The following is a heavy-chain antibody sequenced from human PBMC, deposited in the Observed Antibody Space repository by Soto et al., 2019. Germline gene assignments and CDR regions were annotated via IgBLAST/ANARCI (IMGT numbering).Heavy chain of an antibody. CDR1: GGTFSSYA. CDR2: IIPIFGTA. D-gene: IGHD3-10*01. J-gene: IGHJ6*02. Sequence: GASVKVSCKASGGTFSSYAISWVRQAPGQGLEWMGGIIPIFGTANYAQKFQGRVTITADKSTSTAYMELSSLRSEDTAVYYCARGGSMVRGVMNYYYGMDVWGQGTTVTVYS. V-gene: IGHV1-69*06. CDR3: ARGGSMVRGVMNYYYGMDV.